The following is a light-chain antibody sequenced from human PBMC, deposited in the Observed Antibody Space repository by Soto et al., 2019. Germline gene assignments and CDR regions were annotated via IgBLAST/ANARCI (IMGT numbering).Light chain of an antibody. Sequence: EIVLTQSPGTLSLSPGERATLSCSASQSVSSNYLAWYRQKPGQAPRPLIYGAFSRATGLPDRFSGSGAGTDLTLTISRLESGDFAVYYCQEYGSSPWTFGQGTKVELQ. V-gene: IGKV3-20*01. CDR2: GAF. CDR1: QSVSSNY. J-gene: IGKJ1*01. CDR3: QEYGSSPWT.